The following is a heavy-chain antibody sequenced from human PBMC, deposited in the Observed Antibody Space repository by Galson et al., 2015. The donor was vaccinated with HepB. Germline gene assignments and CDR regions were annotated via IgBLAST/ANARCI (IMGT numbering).Heavy chain of an antibody. CDR3: ARGREVLRYFDWLPASGHDAFDI. V-gene: IGHV1-2*04. J-gene: IGHJ3*02. CDR1: GYTFTGYY. D-gene: IGHD3-9*01. Sequence: SVKVSCKASGYTFTGYYMHWVRQAPGQGLEWMGWINPNSGGTNYAQKFQGWVTMTRDTSISTAYMELSRLRSDDTAVYYCARGREVLRYFDWLPASGHDAFDIWGQGTMVTVSS. CDR2: INPNSGGT.